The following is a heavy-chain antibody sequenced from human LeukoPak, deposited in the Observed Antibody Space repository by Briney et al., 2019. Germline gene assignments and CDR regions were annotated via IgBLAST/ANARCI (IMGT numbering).Heavy chain of an antibody. J-gene: IGHJ5*02. Sequence: SETLSLTCTVSGASISSSSYYWGWIRQPPGKGLEWIGSIYYSGTTYYNPSLQSRVTMSRDASKNQFSLKLSSVTAADTAVYYCARDPMYYYDSSGSGGFDPWGQGTLVTVSS. V-gene: IGHV4-39*07. CDR3: ARDPMYYYDSSGSGGFDP. D-gene: IGHD3-22*01. CDR1: GASISSSSYY. CDR2: IYYSGTT.